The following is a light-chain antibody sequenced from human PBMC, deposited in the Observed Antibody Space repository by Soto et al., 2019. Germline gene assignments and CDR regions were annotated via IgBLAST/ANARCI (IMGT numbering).Light chain of an antibody. V-gene: IGKV3-11*01. CDR2: DAS. CDR3: QQRSNWPIT. CDR1: QSVSNF. Sequence: EIVLTQSPGALSLSPGERATLSCRASQSVSNFLAWFQQKPGQAPRLLIYDASTRATGIPARFSGSGSGTDFTLTISSLEPADFAVYYCQQRSNWPITFGQGTRLEIK. J-gene: IGKJ5*01.